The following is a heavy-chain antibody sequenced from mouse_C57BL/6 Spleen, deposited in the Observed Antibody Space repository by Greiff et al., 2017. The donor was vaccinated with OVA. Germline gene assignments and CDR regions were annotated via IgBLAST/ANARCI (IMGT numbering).Heavy chain of an antibody. CDR1: GYTFTSYW. Sequence: QVQLQQPGAELVRPGTSVKLSCKASGYTFTSYWMHWVKQRLGQGLEWIGVIDPSDSYTNYNQKFKGKATLTVDTSSSTAYMQLSSLTSEDSAVYYCAFITTVVATDYWGQGTTLTVSS. J-gene: IGHJ2*01. V-gene: IGHV1-59*01. CDR3: AFITTVVATDY. CDR2: IDPSDSYT. D-gene: IGHD1-1*01.